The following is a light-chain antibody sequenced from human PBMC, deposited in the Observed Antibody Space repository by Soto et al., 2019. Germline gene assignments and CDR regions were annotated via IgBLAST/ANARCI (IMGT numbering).Light chain of an antibody. CDR3: SSFERSGTRV. J-gene: IGLJ2*01. CDR2: EVS. CDR1: SSDVGGYNY. V-gene: IGLV2-14*01. Sequence: QSVLTQPASVSGSPGQSITISCTGTSSDVGGYNYVSWYQQHPGKAPKLMIYEVSNRPSGVSSRFSGSKSGNTASLTISGLQAEDEADYYCSSFERSGTRVIGGGTKLTVL.